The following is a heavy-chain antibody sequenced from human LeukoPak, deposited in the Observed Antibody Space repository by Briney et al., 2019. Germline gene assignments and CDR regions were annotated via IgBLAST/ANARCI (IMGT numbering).Heavy chain of an antibody. J-gene: IGHJ4*02. CDR2: ISAGGSST. Sequence: GGSLRLSCAASGFTFSSYAMSWVRQAPGKGLRWVSAISAGGSSTYYADSVKGRFTISRDNSKNTLYLQMNSLRAEDTAVYYCARGQYGDYEYWGQGTLVSVSS. CDR1: GFTFSSYA. D-gene: IGHD4-17*01. V-gene: IGHV3-23*01. CDR3: ARGQYGDYEY.